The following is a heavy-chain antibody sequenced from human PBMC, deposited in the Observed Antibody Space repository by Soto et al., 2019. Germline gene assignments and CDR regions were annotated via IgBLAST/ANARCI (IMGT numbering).Heavy chain of an antibody. CDR2: IYYSGST. J-gene: IGHJ6*02. CDR1: GGSVSSGSYY. V-gene: IGHV4-61*01. CDR3: ARCRYGCYYYGMAV. D-gene: IGHD2-15*01. Sequence: PSETLSLTCTVSGGSVSSGSYYWSWIRQPPGKGLEWIGYIYYSGSTNYNQXIXXXXTISVATSKNQFYLKMSSVTAADTAVYYCARCRYGCYYYGMAVWGQGTTVTVSS.